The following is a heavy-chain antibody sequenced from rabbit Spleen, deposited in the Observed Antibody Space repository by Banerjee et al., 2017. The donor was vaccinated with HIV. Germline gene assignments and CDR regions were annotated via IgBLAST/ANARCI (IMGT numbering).Heavy chain of an antibody. V-gene: IGHV1S7*01. J-gene: IGHJ4*01. CDR2: IVPVFGFT. Sequence: QSVEESGGDLDKPGGSLTLSCKASGFDFSSYYMNWVRQVPGKGLEWIGYIVPVFGFTYNASWVNGRFTISRETTQNTVSLQLNSLTAADTAPYFCARGGGLWGPGTLVTVS. CDR1: GFDFSSYY. CDR3: ARGGGL.